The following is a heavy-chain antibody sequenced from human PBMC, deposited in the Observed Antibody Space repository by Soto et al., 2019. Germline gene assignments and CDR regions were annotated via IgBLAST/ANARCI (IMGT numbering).Heavy chain of an antibody. CDR1: GFTFSSYA. D-gene: IGHD1-26*01. V-gene: IGHV3-23*04. Sequence: VQLVESGGGVVQPGRSLRLSCAASGFTFSSYAMHWVRQAPGKGLEWVSAISGSGGSTYYADSVKGRFTISRDNSKNTLYLQMNSLRAEDTAVYYCAKEGWSGSYFDYWGQGTLVTVSS. CDR2: ISGSGGST. CDR3: AKEGWSGSYFDY. J-gene: IGHJ4*02.